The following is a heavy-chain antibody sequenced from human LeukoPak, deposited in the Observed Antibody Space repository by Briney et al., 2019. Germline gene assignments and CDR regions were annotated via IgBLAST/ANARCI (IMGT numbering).Heavy chain of an antibody. J-gene: IGHJ5*02. CDR2: IYSGGST. Sequence: GGSLRLSCAASGFTFNTNAMSWVRQAPGKGLEWVSVIYSGGSTYYADSVKGRFTISRDNSKNTLYLQMNSLRAEDTAVYYCAKDQLIAAAGSSAGWFDPWGQGTLVTVSS. CDR1: GFTFNTNA. D-gene: IGHD6-13*01. CDR3: AKDQLIAAAGSSAGWFDP. V-gene: IGHV3-66*01.